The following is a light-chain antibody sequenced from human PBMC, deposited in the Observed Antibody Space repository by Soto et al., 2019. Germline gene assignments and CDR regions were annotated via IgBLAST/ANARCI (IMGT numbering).Light chain of an antibody. CDR3: QQYYSTPPYT. V-gene: IGKV4-1*01. J-gene: IGKJ2*01. Sequence: IVMTQSPDSLAVSLGERATINCKSSQSVFYSSNNKNYLAWYRQKPGQPPKLLIYWASIRESWVPDRISGSGSGTDFTLTISSLQAEDVAVYYCQQYYSTPPYTFGQGTKLEIK. CDR1: QSVFYSSNNKNY. CDR2: WAS.